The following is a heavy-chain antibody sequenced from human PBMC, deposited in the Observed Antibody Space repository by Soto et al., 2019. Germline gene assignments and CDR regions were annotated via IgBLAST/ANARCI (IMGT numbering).Heavy chain of an antibody. CDR2: IVVGSGNT. CDR1: GFTFTSSA. V-gene: IGHV1-58*02. Sequence: SVKVSCKASGFTFTSSAMQWVRQARGQRLEWIGWIVVGSGNTNYAQKFQERVTITRDMSTSTAYMELSSLRSEDTAVYYCAAVGSTMVCEDVWGKGTTVTVSS. J-gene: IGHJ6*04. CDR3: AAVGSTMVCEDV. D-gene: IGHD3-10*01.